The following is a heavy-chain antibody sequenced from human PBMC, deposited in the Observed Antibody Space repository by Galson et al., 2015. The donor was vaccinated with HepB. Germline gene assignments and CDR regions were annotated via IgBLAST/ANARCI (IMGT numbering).Heavy chain of an antibody. Sequence: SLRLSCAASGFTFDDYAMHWVRQAPGKGLEWVSGISWNSGSIGYADSVKGRFTISRDNAKNSLYLQMNSLRAEDTALYYCAKDASGGPYGGYVGWGQGTLVTVSS. CDR2: ISWNSGSI. CDR1: GFTFDDYA. J-gene: IGHJ4*02. CDR3: AKDASGGPYGGYVG. D-gene: IGHD5-12*01. V-gene: IGHV3-9*01.